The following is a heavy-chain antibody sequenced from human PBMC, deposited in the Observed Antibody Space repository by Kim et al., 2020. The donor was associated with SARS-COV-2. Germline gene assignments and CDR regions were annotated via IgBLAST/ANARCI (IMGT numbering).Heavy chain of an antibody. CDR3: SRGPGYGWDLIKF. V-gene: IGHV3-23*01. D-gene: IGHD5-18*01. CDR1: DFAFRTFA. Sequence: GGSLRLSCSDSDFAFRTFAMTWVRQAPGKGLEWVSSISGNSGQTYYADSVRGRFTISRDDPKKMVFLQMSSLRAEDTAVYYCSRGPGYGWDLIKFWGQGT. CDR2: ISGNSGQT. J-gene: IGHJ4*02.